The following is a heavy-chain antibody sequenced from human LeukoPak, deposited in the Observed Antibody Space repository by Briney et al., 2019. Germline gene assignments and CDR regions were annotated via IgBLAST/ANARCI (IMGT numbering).Heavy chain of an antibody. CDR1: GFTSSSYA. Sequence: GGSLRLSCAASGFTSSSYAMHWVRQAPGKGLEWVAVISYDGSNKYYADSVKGRFTISRDNSKNTLYLQMNSLRAEDTAVYYCARDAGYSSGWPEYWGQGTLVTVSS. J-gene: IGHJ4*02. V-gene: IGHV3-30-3*01. D-gene: IGHD6-19*01. CDR3: ARDAGYSSGWPEY. CDR2: ISYDGSNK.